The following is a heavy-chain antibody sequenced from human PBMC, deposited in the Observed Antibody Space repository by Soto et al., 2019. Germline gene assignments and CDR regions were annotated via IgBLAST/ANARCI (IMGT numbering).Heavy chain of an antibody. V-gene: IGHV3-53*01. Sequence: EVHLLESGGGLIQPGGSLRLSCAASGFTVSTNYMTWVRQAPGKGLEWVSILYGDGRTFYGDSMKGRFTISRDNSKNTLYLQMNSLRAEDTAVYYCARVIAAAGLDYFDYWGPGTLVTVSS. J-gene: IGHJ4*02. CDR1: GFTVSTNY. D-gene: IGHD6-13*01. CDR2: LYGDGRT. CDR3: ARVIAAAGLDYFDY.